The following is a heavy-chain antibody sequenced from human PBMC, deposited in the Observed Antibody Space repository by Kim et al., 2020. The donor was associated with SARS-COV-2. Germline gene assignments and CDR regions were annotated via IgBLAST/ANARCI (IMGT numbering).Heavy chain of an antibody. CDR3: AREKGGGANDY. D-gene: IGHD3-16*01. J-gene: IGHJ4*02. CDR2: IYYSGST. V-gene: IGHV4-59*01. Sequence: SETLSLTCTVSGGSMRSYYWSWIRQPPGKGLEWIGYIYYSGSTSYNPSLKNRVTISADTSNNQFSLKLSSVTAADTAIYFCAREKGGGANDYWGQGTLVTVSS. CDR1: GGSMRSYY.